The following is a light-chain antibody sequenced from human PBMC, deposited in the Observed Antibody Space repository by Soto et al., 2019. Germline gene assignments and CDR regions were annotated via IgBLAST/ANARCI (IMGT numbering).Light chain of an antibody. J-gene: IGKJ1*01. V-gene: IGKV1-5*01. CDR3: QQYSSYST. CDR1: QSISNW. Sequence: DIQMTQSPSSLSASVGDRVTITCRASQSISNWLAWYQQKPGKAPKLLIYDASTLASGVPSRFSGGGFGTDFTLTISSLQPDDFATYYCQQYSSYSTFGQGTKVEMK. CDR2: DAS.